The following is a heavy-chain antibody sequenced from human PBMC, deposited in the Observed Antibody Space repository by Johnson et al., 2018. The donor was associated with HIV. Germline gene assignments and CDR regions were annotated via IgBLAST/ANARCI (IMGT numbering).Heavy chain of an antibody. D-gene: IGHD6-6*01. CDR2: ISYDGSNK. J-gene: IGHJ3*02. CDR3: AREESSSSRDGFDI. V-gene: IGHV3-30*14. Sequence: QVQLVESGGGVVQPGRSLRLSCAVSGFIFSSYAMHWVRQAPGKGLEWVAVISYDGSNKYYADSVKGRFTISRDNSKNTLYLQMNSLRVEDTAVYYCAREESSSSRDGFDIWGQGTMVTVSS. CDR1: GFIFSSYA.